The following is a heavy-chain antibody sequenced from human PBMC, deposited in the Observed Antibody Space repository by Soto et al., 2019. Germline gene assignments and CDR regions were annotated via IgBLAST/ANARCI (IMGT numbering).Heavy chain of an antibody. V-gene: IGHV3-23*01. CDR2: SSSSGGST. Sequence: EVQLLESGGGLVQPGGSLRLSCAASGFTFSSYAMSWVRQTPGKGLEWVSASSSSGGSTYYADSVKGRFTISRDNSKNTLYQQMNSRRAEDTAVYYCAKQLGYCSDGRCYFPYWGQGTLVTVSS. D-gene: IGHD2-15*01. J-gene: IGHJ4*02. CDR1: GFTFSSYA. CDR3: AKQLGYCSDGRCYFPY.